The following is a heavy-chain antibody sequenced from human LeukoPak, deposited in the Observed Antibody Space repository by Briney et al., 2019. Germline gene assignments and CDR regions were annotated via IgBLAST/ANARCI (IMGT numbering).Heavy chain of an antibody. CDR1: GFSFSSYA. D-gene: IGHD3-16*01. V-gene: IGHV3-23*01. CDR2: FSGSGGST. CDR3: ARVIGSYGDSAY. J-gene: IGHJ4*02. Sequence: GGSLRLSCAASGFSFSSYAVSWVRQAPGKGLEWVSGFSGSGGSTYHADSVKGRFTISRDNAKNSLYLQMDSLRAEDTAIYYCARVIGSYGDSAYWGQGTLVTVSS.